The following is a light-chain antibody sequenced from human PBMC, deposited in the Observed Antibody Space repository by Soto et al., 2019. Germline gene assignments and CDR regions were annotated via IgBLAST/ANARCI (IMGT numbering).Light chain of an antibody. CDR2: EVT. CDR1: ISDVGTYNY. CDR3: SSYTSSGTLV. Sequence: QSALTQPASVSGSPGQSITISCTGTISDVGTYNYVSWYQQHPGKAPKLLIYEVTNRPSGVSVRFSGSKSGSTASLTISGLQAEDESDYYCSSYTSSGTLVFGGGTQLIVL. J-gene: IGLJ2*01. V-gene: IGLV2-14*01.